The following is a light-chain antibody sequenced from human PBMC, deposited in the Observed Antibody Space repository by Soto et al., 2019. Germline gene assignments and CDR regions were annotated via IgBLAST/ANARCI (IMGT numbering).Light chain of an antibody. J-gene: IGLJ1*01. V-gene: IGLV2-14*01. Sequence: QSALTQPASVSGSPGQSITISCTGTSSDVGGYNYVAWYQQHPGKAPKLMVYDVRNRPSGVSNRFSGSKSVNTASLTISGLQAEDEADYYCSSYTTVSTYGCGTGTKLTVL. CDR3: SSYTTVSTYG. CDR2: DVR. CDR1: SSDVGGYNY.